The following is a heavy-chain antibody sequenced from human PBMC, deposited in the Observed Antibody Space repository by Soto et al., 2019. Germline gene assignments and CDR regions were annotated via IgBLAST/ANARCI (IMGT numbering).Heavy chain of an antibody. CDR2: ISDSGSNT. V-gene: IGHV3-23*01. Sequence: PGGSLRLSCTASGFTFSNYAMTWVRQVPGKGLEWVSVISDSGSNTYYTDSVKGRFTISRDNSKNTLYLLMKSLRAEDTALYYCAKNSGTYNFDAFGIRGQGTKVTVSS. D-gene: IGHD1-26*01. CDR1: GFTFSNYA. J-gene: IGHJ3*02. CDR3: AKNSGTYNFDAFGI.